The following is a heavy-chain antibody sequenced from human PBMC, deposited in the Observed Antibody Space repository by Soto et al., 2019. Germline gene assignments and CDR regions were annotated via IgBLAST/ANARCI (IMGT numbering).Heavy chain of an antibody. CDR1: GGTFSSYT. Sequence: QVQLVQSGAEVKKPGSSVKVSCKASGGTFSSYTISWVRQAPGQGLEWMGRIIPILGIANYAQKFQGRVTITADKSTSTAYMELSSRRSEDTAVYYCANVNRRKADYDFIWGSYRSEDAFDIWGQGTMVTVSS. D-gene: IGHD3-16*02. CDR2: IIPILGIA. V-gene: IGHV1-69*02. J-gene: IGHJ3*02. CDR3: ANVNRRKADYDFIWGSYRSEDAFDI.